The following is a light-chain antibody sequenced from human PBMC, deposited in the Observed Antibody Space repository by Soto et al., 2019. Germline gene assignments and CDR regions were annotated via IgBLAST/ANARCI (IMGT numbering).Light chain of an antibody. Sequence: QSVLTQSPSASGTPGQRVTISCSGSSSNIGSNYVYWYQQLPGTAPKLLIYRNNQRPSGVPDRFSGSKSGTSASLAISGLRSEDEADYYCAAWDDSLSGLYVFGTGTKLTVL. CDR1: SSNIGSNY. J-gene: IGLJ1*01. V-gene: IGLV1-47*01. CDR2: RNN. CDR3: AAWDDSLSGLYV.